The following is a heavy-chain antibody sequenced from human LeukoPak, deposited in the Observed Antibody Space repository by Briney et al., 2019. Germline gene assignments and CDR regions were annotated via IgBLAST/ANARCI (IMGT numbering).Heavy chain of an antibody. Sequence: SETLSLTCAVYGGSFSGYYCTWIRQPPGKGLEWIGEINHSGSTTYNPSLNSRVIILVDTSENQFSLKLRSVTAADTAVYYCARGEGQRQLVHIHWSQETPVTVSS. V-gene: IGHV4-34*01. CDR3: ARGEGQRQLVHIH. D-gene: IGHD6-13*01. J-gene: IGHJ4*02. CDR1: GGSFSGYY. CDR2: INHSGST.